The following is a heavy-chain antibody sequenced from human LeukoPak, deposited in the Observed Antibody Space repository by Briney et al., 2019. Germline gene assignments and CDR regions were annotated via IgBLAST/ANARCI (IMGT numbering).Heavy chain of an antibody. Sequence: GGSLRLSCAASGFTFSSYSMNWVRQAPGKGLEWVSYITSSSSTIYYADSVKGRFTISRDNAKNSLYLQMNSLRAEDTAVYYCARDVVGPLDYWGQGTLVTVSS. D-gene: IGHD2-21*01. V-gene: IGHV3-48*04. J-gene: IGHJ4*02. CDR2: ITSSSSTI. CDR1: GFTFSSYS. CDR3: ARDVVGPLDY.